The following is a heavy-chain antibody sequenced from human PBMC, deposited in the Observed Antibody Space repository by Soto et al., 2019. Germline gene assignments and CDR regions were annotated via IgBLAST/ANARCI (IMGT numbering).Heavy chain of an antibody. CDR3: AKDLRPDGRYDLDY. J-gene: IGHJ4*02. Sequence: EVQLLESGGGLAQPGGSLRLSCAASGFIFRTYAMNWVRQAPGKGLEWVSVMVGDRSSSDYADSVRGRFTISRDNSKNTLYLQMNSLRVEDTAVYYCAKDLRPDGRYDLDYWGQGILVTVSS. D-gene: IGHD1-26*01. V-gene: IGHV3-23*01. CDR2: MVGDRSSS. CDR1: GFIFRTYA.